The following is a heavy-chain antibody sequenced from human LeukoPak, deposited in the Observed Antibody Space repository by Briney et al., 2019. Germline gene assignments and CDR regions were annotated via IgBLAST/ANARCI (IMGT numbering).Heavy chain of an antibody. CDR3: ARVSQQLVFDY. D-gene: IGHD6-13*01. CDR2: IWPSGST. V-gene: IGHV4-30-2*06. J-gene: IGHJ4*02. Sequence: SETLSLTCSVSGGSISRGPYFWSWIRQSPGQGLEWIGYIWPSGSTNYNPSLSGRVAISLDTSKNQFSLKLSSVTAADTAVYYCARVSQQLVFDYWGQGTLVTVSS. CDR1: GGSISRGPYF.